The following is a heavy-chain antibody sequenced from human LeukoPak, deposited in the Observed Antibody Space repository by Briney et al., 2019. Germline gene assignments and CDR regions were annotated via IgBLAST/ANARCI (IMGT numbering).Heavy chain of an antibody. CDR3: GKDLWGSSWYNWFDP. Sequence: PGGSLRLSCAASGFTFSSYAMSWVRQAPGKGLEWVSSISDSGGNTYYADSVQGRFTLSRDNSKNTLYLQMNSLRADDTAVYYCGKDLWGSSWYNWFDPWGQGTLVTVAS. J-gene: IGHJ5*02. CDR1: GFTFSSYA. V-gene: IGHV3-23*01. D-gene: IGHD6-13*01. CDR2: ISDSGGNT.